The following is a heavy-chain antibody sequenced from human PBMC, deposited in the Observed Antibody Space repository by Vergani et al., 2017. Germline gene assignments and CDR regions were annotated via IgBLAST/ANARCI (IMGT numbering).Heavy chain of an antibody. CDR1: GYTFTSYG. CDR3: ARAERSYDFWSGEHLHFDY. CDR2: ISTNTGNP. V-gene: IGHV7-4-1*01. D-gene: IGHD3-3*01. Sequence: QVQLVQSGAEVKKPGASVKVSCKASGYTFTSYGISWVRQAPGQGLEWMGWISTNTGNPTYAQGFTGRFVFSLDTSVSTAYLQICILKAEDTAVYYCARAERSYDFWSGEHLHFDYWGQGTLVTVSS. J-gene: IGHJ4*02.